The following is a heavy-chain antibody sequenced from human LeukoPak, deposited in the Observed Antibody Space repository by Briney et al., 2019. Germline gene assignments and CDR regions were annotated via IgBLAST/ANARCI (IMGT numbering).Heavy chain of an antibody. CDR2: IRSYVDGGTT. J-gene: IGHJ1*01. CDR1: GLTFSNAW. Sequence: PGGSLRLSCRTSGLTFSNAWLTWVRQVPGKGLEWVGHIRSYVDGGTTEYAASVRDRFIISRDDSKNTLHLQMSSLKTEDTAVYFCAKDLPLSGARFFQHWGQGTLVTVSS. D-gene: IGHD6-25*01. CDR3: AKDLPLSGARFFQH. V-gene: IGHV3-15*01.